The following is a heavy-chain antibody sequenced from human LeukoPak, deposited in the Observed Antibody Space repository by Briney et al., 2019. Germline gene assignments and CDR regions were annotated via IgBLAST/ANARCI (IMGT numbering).Heavy chain of an antibody. Sequence: SETLSLTCAVYGGSFSGYYWSWIRQPPGKGLEWIGEINHSGSTNYNPSLKSRVTISVDTSKNQFSLKLSSVTAADTAVYYCARRPNYCGGDCYDRVSPFDYWGQGTLVTVSS. J-gene: IGHJ4*02. CDR2: INHSGST. V-gene: IGHV4-34*01. CDR1: GGSFSGYY. D-gene: IGHD2-21*02. CDR3: ARRPNYCGGDCYDRVSPFDY.